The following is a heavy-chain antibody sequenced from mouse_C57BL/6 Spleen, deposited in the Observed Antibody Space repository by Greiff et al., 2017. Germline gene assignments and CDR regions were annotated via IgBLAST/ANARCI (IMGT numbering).Heavy chain of an antibody. CDR3: ARDYGNTYCDY. CDR1: GYAFTNYL. Sequence: QVQLQQSGAELVRPGTSVRVSCKASGYAFTNYLIEWVKQRPGQGLEWIGLINPGSGGTNYNEKFKGKATLTADKSSSTAYMQLSSLTSEDSAVYFCARDYGNTYCDYWGQGTTLTVSS. V-gene: IGHV1-54*01. CDR2: INPGSGGT. J-gene: IGHJ2*01. D-gene: IGHD2-1*01.